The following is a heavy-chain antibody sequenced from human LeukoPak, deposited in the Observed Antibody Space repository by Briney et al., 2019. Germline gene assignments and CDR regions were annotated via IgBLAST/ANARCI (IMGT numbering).Heavy chain of an antibody. CDR2: IYYSGST. CDR1: GGSISSYY. J-gene: IGHJ5*02. CDR3: ARDGTHSSPS. D-gene: IGHD6-19*01. V-gene: IGHV4-59*12. Sequence: SETLSLTCTVSGGSISSYYWTWIRQPPGKGLEWIGYIYYSGSTNYNPSLKSRVTISVDTSKNQFSLKLSSVTAADTAVYYCARDGTHSSPSWGQGTLVTVSS.